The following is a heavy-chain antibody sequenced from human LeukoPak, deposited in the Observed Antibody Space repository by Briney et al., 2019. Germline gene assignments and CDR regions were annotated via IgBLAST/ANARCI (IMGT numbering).Heavy chain of an antibody. Sequence: HPGGSLRLSCAASGFTVSSNYMSWVRQAPGKGLEWVSVIYSGGSTYYADSVKGRFTISRDNSKNTLYLQMNSLRAEDTAVYYCAKDNHYDRSDWGQGTLVTVSS. CDR2: IYSGGST. CDR1: GFTVSSNY. CDR3: AKDNHYDRSD. D-gene: IGHD3-22*01. V-gene: IGHV3-53*01. J-gene: IGHJ4*02.